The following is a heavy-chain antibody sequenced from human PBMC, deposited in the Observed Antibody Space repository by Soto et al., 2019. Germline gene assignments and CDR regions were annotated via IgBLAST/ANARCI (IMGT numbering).Heavy chain of an antibody. D-gene: IGHD2-8*01. CDR1: GGSISSSSYY. CDR3: ARHFVGYCTNGVCSRLNWFDP. CDR2: IYYSGST. V-gene: IGHV4-39*01. Sequence: SETLSRTCTVSGGSISSSSYYGVWIRQPPGKVLEWIGSIYYSGSTYYNPSLKSRVTISVDTSKNQFSLKLSSVTAADTAVYYCARHFVGYCTNGVCSRLNWFDPWGQGTLVTVSS. J-gene: IGHJ5*02.